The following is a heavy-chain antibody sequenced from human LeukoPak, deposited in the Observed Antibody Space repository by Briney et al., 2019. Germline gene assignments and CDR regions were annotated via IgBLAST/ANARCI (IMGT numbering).Heavy chain of an antibody. CDR2: IYSGGST. J-gene: IGHJ4*02. V-gene: IGHV3-66*01. Sequence: GGSLRLSCAASGFTVSSNYMSWVRQAPGKGLEWVSVIYSGGSTYYTDSVKGRFTISRDNSKNTLYLQMNSLRVEDTAVYYCARESWFDYWGQGTLVTVSS. CDR3: ARESWFDY. CDR1: GFTVSSNY.